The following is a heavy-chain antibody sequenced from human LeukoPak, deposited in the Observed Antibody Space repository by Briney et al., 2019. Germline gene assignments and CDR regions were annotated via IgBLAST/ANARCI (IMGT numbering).Heavy chain of an antibody. J-gene: IGHJ4*02. CDR1: GFTFSTYS. CDR3: ARAAGTAIDY. CDR2: ISSSSSTI. Sequence: PGGSLKLSCAPSGFTFSTYSMNWVRQAPGKGLEWVSYISSSSSTIFYADSVKGRFTISRDNAKNSLYLQMNSLRDEDTAVYYCARAAGTAIDYWGQGTLVTVSS. V-gene: IGHV3-48*02. D-gene: IGHD6-19*01.